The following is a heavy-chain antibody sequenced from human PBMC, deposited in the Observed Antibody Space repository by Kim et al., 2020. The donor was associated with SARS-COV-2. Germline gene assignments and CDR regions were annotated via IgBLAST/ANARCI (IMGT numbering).Heavy chain of an antibody. D-gene: IGHD6-13*01. J-gene: IGHJ4*02. V-gene: IGHV3-74*01. CDR2: INGDGSDT. Sequence: GGSLRLSCAASGFSLSGYWMHWVRQAPGKGLVWVSRINGDGSDTVYADAVKGRFNISRDNTKKTLSLQMNSLTADDTAVYFCARSAAAFDSWGQGTLVTVSS. CDR3: ARSAAAFDS. CDR1: GFSLSGYW.